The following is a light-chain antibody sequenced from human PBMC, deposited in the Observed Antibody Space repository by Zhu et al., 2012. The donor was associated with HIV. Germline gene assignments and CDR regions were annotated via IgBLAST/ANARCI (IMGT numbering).Light chain of an antibody. Sequence: IVLTQSPGPLSFSPGQSATLSCRASQPINSRLAWYQQRPGHAPRLLIYGASSRAAGVPDRFSGSGSGTDFTPTITTLEPEDFAIYYCQQYSTLYSFGQGTKLEIK. CDR1: QPINSR. J-gene: IGKJ2*01. CDR3: QQYSTLYS. CDR2: GAS. V-gene: IGKV3-20*01.